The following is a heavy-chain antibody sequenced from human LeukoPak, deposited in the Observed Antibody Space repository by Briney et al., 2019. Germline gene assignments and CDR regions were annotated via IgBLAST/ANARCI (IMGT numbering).Heavy chain of an antibody. CDR1: GGTFISYA. CDR2: IIPIFGTA. Sequence: ASVKVSCKASGGTFISYAISWVRQAPGQGLEWMGGIIPIFGTANYAQKFQGRVTITADESTSTAYMELSSLRSEDTAVYYCAREIGDYGDYLDYWGQGTLVTVSS. D-gene: IGHD4-17*01. V-gene: IGHV1-69*13. J-gene: IGHJ4*02. CDR3: AREIGDYGDYLDY.